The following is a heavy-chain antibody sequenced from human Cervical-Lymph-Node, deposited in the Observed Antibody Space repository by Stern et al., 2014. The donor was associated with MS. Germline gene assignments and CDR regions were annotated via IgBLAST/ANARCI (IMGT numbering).Heavy chain of an antibody. Sequence: EVHLVESGGGLVQPGGSLKLSCVASGIIFSGTSMHWVRQASGKGLEWIGRIRSRANGQTTVYTASVKGRFTISRDDSKNTAYLQMNSLKTEDTAVYYCVSDGSGWRNWGQGTLVTVSS. CDR1: GIIFSGTS. D-gene: IGHD3-10*01. CDR3: VSDGSGWRN. CDR2: IRSRANGQTT. J-gene: IGHJ4*02. V-gene: IGHV3-73*01.